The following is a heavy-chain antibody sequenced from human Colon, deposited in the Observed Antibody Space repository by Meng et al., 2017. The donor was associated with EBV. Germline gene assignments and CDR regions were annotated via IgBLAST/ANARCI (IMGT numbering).Heavy chain of an antibody. J-gene: IGHJ4*02. V-gene: IGHV6-1*01. Sequence: QGHLRQSGPGLVKPPERLAPTWAISGDSVSSTGAAWNWIRQSPSGGLEWLGRTYYRSKWHNDYAVSVKGRIAINPDTSKNQFFLQLNSVTPEDTAVYYCARDYGTSRPFEYWGQGILVTVSS. CDR3: ARDYGTSRPFEY. D-gene: IGHD1/OR15-1a*01. CDR1: GDSVSSTGAA. CDR2: TYYRSKWHN.